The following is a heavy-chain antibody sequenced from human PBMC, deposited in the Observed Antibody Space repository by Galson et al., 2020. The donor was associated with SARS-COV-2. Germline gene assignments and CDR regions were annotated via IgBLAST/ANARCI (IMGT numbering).Heavy chain of an antibody. CDR3: ARGPVAAILDY. V-gene: IGHV1-18*01. D-gene: IGHD3-9*01. Sequence: ASVKVSCETSGYTFKRYGISWVRPAPGQGLEWMGWIDTDNGNTNYAQKLQGRVTMTTDTSTTTAYMELRNLRSDDTAVYYCARGPVAAILDYWGQGTLVNVSS. CDR1: GYTFKRYG. CDR2: IDTDNGNT. J-gene: IGHJ4*02.